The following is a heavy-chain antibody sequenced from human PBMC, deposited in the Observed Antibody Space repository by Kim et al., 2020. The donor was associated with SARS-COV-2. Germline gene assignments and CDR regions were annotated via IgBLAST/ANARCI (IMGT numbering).Heavy chain of an antibody. J-gene: IGHJ1*01. CDR3: ARVRYYSSSWYRAEYFQH. CDR2: INHSGST. CDR1: GGSFSGYY. Sequence: SETLSLTCAVYGGSFSGYYWSWIRQPPGKGLEWIGEINHSGSTNYNPSLKSRVTISVDTSKNQFSLKLSSVTAADTAVYYCARVRYYSSSWYRAEYFQH. D-gene: IGHD6-13*01. V-gene: IGHV4-34*01.